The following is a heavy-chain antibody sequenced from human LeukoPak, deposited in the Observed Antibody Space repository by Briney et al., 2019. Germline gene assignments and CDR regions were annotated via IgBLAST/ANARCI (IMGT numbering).Heavy chain of an antibody. V-gene: IGHV4-4*07. Sequence: KTSETLSLTCSVSGGSIGGHYWNWIRQAPGKGLEWIGHIFTSGSPNYSPSLKSRVTFSRDTARSQIYLRMTSVTAADTAIYYCARSEEGRFYDSAGYCGPFDLWGQGIMVIVSS. CDR3: ARSEEGRFYDSAGYCGPFDL. CDR1: GGSIGGHY. CDR2: IFTSGSP. D-gene: IGHD2-15*01. J-gene: IGHJ3*01.